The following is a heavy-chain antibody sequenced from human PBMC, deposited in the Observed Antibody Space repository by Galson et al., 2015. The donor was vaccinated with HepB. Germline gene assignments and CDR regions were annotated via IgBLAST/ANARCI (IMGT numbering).Heavy chain of an antibody. D-gene: IGHD6-19*01. CDR3: ARDWRQWLVGRWFDL. V-gene: IGHV1-2*02. J-gene: IGHJ5*02. CDR1: GYTFTSYY. CDR2: IIPIFGIA. Sequence: SVKVSCKASGYTFTSYYMHWVRQAPGQGLEWMGGIIPIFGIANYAQKFQGRVTMTRDTSISTAYMELSRLRSDDTAVYYCARDWRQWLVGRWFDLWGQGTLVTVSS.